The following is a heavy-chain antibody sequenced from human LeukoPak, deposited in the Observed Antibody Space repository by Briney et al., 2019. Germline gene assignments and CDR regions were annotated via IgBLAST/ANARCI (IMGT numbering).Heavy chain of an antibody. D-gene: IGHD2-2*01. J-gene: IGHJ5*02. CDR2: INPNSGGT. CDR3: ARETKKYCTSTSCYPES. Sequence: ASVKVSCKAPGYTFTRYYIHWVRQAPGQGLEWMGWINPNSGGTNYAQKFQGRVTMTRDTSISTAYLEVSRLRSDDTAVYYCARETKKYCTSTSCYPESWGQGTLVTVSS. V-gene: IGHV1-2*02. CDR1: GYTFTRYY.